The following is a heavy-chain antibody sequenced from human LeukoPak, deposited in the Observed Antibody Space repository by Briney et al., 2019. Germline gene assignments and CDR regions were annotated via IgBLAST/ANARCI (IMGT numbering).Heavy chain of an antibody. J-gene: IGHJ3*02. CDR3: ATEGYSRAFDI. V-gene: IGHV1-24*01. CDR2: FDPEDGET. Sequence: ASVKVSCKVSGYTLTELSMHWVRQAPGKGLEWMGGFDPEDGETIYAQKFQGRVTMTADTSTDTAYMELSSLRSEDTAVYYCATEGYSRAFDIWGQGTMVTVSS. D-gene: IGHD6-13*01. CDR1: GYTLTELS.